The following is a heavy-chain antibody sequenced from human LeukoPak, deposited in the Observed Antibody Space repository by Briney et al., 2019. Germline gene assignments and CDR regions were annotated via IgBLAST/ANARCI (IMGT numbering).Heavy chain of an antibody. CDR2: IYHSGST. J-gene: IGHJ4*02. CDR3: ARGFSGGIYYFDY. D-gene: IGHD2-15*01. Sequence: SETLSLTCTVSGYSISSGYYWGWIRQPPGKGLEWIGSIYHSGSTYYNPSLKSRVTISVDTSKNQFSLKLSSVTAADTAVYYCARGFSGGIYYFDYWGQGTLVTVSS. V-gene: IGHV4-38-2*02. CDR1: GYSISSGYY.